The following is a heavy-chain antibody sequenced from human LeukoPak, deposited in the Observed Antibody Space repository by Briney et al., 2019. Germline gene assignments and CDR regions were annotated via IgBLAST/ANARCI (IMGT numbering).Heavy chain of an antibody. Sequence: PGGSLRLSCAASGFTFSSYDMHWVRQVTGKRLEWVSTIGTAGDTSYPGSVKGRFTISRENGKNSLYLQMNSLTGGDTAVYYCARGGYGGNSVGWGVWGQGTTVTVSS. V-gene: IGHV3-13*01. J-gene: IGHJ6*02. CDR3: ARGGYGGNSVGWGV. CDR1: GFTFSSYD. CDR2: IGTAGDT. D-gene: IGHD4-23*01.